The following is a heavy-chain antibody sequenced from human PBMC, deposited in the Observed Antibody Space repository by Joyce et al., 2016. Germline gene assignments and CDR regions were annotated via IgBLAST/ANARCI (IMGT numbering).Heavy chain of an antibody. CDR2: ISYSRIT. CDR1: GGSITSGGFY. CDR3: ARGEGFRLSVRWYFDL. J-gene: IGHJ2*01. D-gene: IGHD1-26*01. Sequence: QVQLQESGPGLVKPSQTLSLTCSVSGGSITSGGFYWSWFRHHTGKGREWIVYISYSRITSYTPCLKRRVSIALDPSKNHRSLKLSSVTAADTTVYYCARGEGFRLSVRWYFDLWGRGTLVSVSS. V-gene: IGHV4-31*03.